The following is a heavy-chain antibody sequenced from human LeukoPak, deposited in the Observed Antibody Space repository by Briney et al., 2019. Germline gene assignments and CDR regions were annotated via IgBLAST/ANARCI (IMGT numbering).Heavy chain of an antibody. V-gene: IGHV3-21*01. Sequence: GGSLRLSCAASGFTFSSYTMHWIRQAPGKGLEWVSSISGSNSYIFYADSVKGRFTVSRDNAKDSLYLQMNSLRAEDTAVYYCARDLGEGYCSSTSCRHDAFDIWGQGTMVTVSS. CDR1: GFTFSSYT. CDR2: ISGSNSYI. CDR3: ARDLGEGYCSSTSCRHDAFDI. D-gene: IGHD2-2*01. J-gene: IGHJ3*02.